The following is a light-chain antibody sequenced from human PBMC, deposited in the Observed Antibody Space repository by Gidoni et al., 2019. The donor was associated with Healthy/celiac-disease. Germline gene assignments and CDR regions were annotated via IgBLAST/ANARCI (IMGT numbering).Light chain of an antibody. CDR3: SSYTSSSPWV. V-gene: IGLV2-14*03. J-gene: IGLJ3*02. CDR2: DVS. Sequence: QSALTQPASVSGSPGQSITISCTGTSSDVGGYNDVSWYQQHPGKAPKLTIYDVSNRPSGVSNRFSGSKSGNTASLTISGLQAEDEADYYCSSYTSSSPWVFGGGTKLTVL. CDR1: SSDVGGYND.